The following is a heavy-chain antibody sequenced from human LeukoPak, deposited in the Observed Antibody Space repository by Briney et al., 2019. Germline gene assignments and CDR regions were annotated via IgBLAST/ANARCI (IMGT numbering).Heavy chain of an antibody. J-gene: IGHJ4*02. Sequence: PSEPLSLTCTVSGVSISSYYWSWLRQPPGKGLEWIGYIYYSGSTNYNPSLKSRVTISVDTSKNQFSLKRSSVTAADTAVYYCARDQGELPDYWGQGTLVTVSS. CDR2: IYYSGST. V-gene: IGHV4-59*01. D-gene: IGHD1-26*01. CDR1: GVSISSYY. CDR3: ARDQGELPDY.